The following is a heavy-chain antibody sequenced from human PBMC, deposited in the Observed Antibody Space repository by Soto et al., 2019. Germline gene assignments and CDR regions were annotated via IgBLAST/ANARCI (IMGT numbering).Heavy chain of an antibody. CDR3: ARDRTRHRNSSSWYNWYFDL. CDR2: IIPIFGTA. V-gene: IGHV1-69*01. J-gene: IGHJ2*01. Sequence: QVQLVQSGAEVKKPGSSVKVSCKASGGTFSSYAISWVRQAPGQGLEWMGGIIPIFGTANYAQKFQGRVTITADESTSTAYMELSSLRSEDTAVYYCARDRTRHRNSSSWYNWYFDLWGRGTLVTVSS. D-gene: IGHD6-13*01. CDR1: GGTFSSYA.